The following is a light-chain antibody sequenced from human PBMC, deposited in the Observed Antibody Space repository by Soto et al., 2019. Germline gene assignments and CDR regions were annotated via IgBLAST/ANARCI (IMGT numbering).Light chain of an antibody. CDR3: SSYTSSSTYV. Sequence: QSALTQPASVSGSPGQSITISCTGTSSDVGGYNYVSWYQQYPGKVPKLMIYEVSNRPSGVSNRFSGSKSGNTASLTISGLQAEDEADYYCSSYTSSSTYVFGTGTKLTVL. CDR1: SSDVGGYNY. CDR2: EVS. J-gene: IGLJ1*01. V-gene: IGLV2-14*01.